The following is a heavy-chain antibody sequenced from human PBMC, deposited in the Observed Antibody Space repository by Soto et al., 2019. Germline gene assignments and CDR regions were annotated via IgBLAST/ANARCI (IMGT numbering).Heavy chain of an antibody. CDR1: GFTFSSYA. J-gene: IGHJ6*02. V-gene: IGHV3-23*01. D-gene: IGHD6-13*01. Sequence: GGSLRLSCAASGFTFSSYAMSWVRQAPGKGLEWVSAISGSGGSTYYADSVKGRFTISRDNSKNTLYLQMNSLRAEDTAVYYCAKDASGGRSSSWYANYYYYGMDVWGQGTTVTVSS. CDR2: ISGSGGST. CDR3: AKDASGGRSSSWYANYYYYGMDV.